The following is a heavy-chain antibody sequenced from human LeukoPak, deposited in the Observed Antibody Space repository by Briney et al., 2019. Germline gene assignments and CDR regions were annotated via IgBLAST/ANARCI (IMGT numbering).Heavy chain of an antibody. Sequence: TGGSLRLSCAASGFTFSSYAMSWVRQAPGKGLEWVSAISGSGGSTYYADSVKGRFTISRDNSKNTLYLQMNSLRAEDTAVYYCAKDRGSGLRSVNWFDPWGQGTLVTVSS. CDR3: AKDRGSGLRSVNWFDP. D-gene: IGHD2-15*01. V-gene: IGHV3-23*01. CDR1: GFTFSSYA. CDR2: ISGSGGST. J-gene: IGHJ5*02.